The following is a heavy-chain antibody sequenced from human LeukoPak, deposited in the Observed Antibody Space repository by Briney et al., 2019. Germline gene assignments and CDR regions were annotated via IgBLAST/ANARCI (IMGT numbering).Heavy chain of an antibody. Sequence: SETLSLTCTVSGGSISSYYWSWIRQPAGKGLEWIGRIYTSGSTNYNPSLKSRVTMSVDTSKNQFSLKLSSVTAADTAVYYCAGGEMATIAFDYWGQGTLVTVSS. J-gene: IGHJ4*02. D-gene: IGHD5-24*01. V-gene: IGHV4-4*07. CDR2: IYTSGST. CDR1: GGSISSYY. CDR3: AGGEMATIAFDY.